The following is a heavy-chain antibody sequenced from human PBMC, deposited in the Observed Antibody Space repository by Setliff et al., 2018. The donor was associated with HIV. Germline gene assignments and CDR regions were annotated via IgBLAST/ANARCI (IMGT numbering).Heavy chain of an antibody. CDR2: VNPNSGGT. J-gene: IGHJ3*02. CDR1: GYTFTAYY. Sequence: ASVKVSCKASGYTFTAYYMNWVRQAPGQGLEWMGRVNPNSGGTNDAQKFQGRVTMTRDTSISTAYKELRRLRSDDTAVYYCASKVYCTNGVCLDAFDTWGQGTMVTVSS. CDR3: ASKVYCTNGVCLDAFDT. D-gene: IGHD2-8*01. V-gene: IGHV1-2*06.